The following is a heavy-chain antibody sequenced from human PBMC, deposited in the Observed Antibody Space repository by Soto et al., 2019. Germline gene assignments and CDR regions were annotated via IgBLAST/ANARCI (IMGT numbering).Heavy chain of an antibody. D-gene: IGHD6-13*01. Sequence: GGSLRLSCAASGFTFSSYAMSWVRQAPGKGLEWVSAISGSGGSTYYADSVKGRFTISRDNSKNTLYLQMNSLRAEDTAVYYCANGRIAAAGQTPRGGGQGTLVTVSS. CDR2: ISGSGGST. J-gene: IGHJ4*02. CDR1: GFTFSSYA. CDR3: ANGRIAAAGQTPRG. V-gene: IGHV3-23*01.